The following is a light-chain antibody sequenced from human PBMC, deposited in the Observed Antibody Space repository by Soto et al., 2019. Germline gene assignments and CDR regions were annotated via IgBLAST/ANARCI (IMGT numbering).Light chain of an antibody. CDR3: QLRTIWHRLYT. V-gene: IGKV3-11*01. Sequence: EIVLTQSPATLSLSPGERATLSCRASQSVSSYLAWYQQKPGQAPRRLIYDASNRATSIPARFSGSRTGTDCTLAISSIEPEGSGVYYCQLRTIWHRLYTFGQGTKLELK. CDR2: DAS. CDR1: QSVSSY. J-gene: IGKJ2*01.